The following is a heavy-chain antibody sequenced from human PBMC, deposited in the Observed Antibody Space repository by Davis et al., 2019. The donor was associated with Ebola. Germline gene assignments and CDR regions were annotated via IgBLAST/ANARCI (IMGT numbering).Heavy chain of an antibody. J-gene: IGHJ6*02. V-gene: IGHV3-23*01. CDR2: ISGSGGST. CDR1: GFTFSSYA. CDR3: ARRLYPGHYYYGMDV. D-gene: IGHD2-2*02. Sequence: GGSLRLSCAASGFTFSSYAMSWVRQAPGKGLEWVSAISGSGGSTYYADSVKGRFTISRDNSKNTLYLQMNSLRAEDTAVYYCARRLYPGHYYYGMDVWGQGTTVTVSS.